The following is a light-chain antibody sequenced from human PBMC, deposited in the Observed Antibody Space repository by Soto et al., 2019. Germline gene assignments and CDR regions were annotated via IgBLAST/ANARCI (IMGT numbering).Light chain of an antibody. CDR3: LQDDSYPLT. CDR2: AAS. Sequence: AIQMTQSPSSLSASVGDRVTITCRASQGIRNDLGWYQQKPGKAPKLLIYAASSLQSGIPSRFSGTGSGTDFTLTISILQPEDFATYYCLQDDSYPLTFGGGTKVEIK. V-gene: IGKV1-6*01. J-gene: IGKJ4*01. CDR1: QGIRND.